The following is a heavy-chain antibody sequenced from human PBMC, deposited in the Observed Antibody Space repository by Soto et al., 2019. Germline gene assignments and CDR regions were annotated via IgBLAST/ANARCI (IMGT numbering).Heavy chain of an antibody. V-gene: IGHV3-48*02. D-gene: IGHD2-21*02. Sequence: ESGGGLVQPGGSLRLSCAASGFTFSSYSMNWVRQAPGKGLEWVSYISSSSSTIYYADSVKGRFTISRDNAKNSLYLQMNSLRDEDTAVYYCAREAYCGGDCYPVDYWGQGTLVTGSS. CDR3: AREAYCGGDCYPVDY. CDR2: ISSSSSTI. J-gene: IGHJ4*02. CDR1: GFTFSSYS.